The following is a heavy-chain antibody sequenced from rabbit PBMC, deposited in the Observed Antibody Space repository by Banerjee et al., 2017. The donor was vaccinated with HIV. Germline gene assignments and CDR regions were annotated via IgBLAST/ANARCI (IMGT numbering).Heavy chain of an antibody. CDR1: GFSFSNNYY. CDR2: IYADVSGDYT. J-gene: IGHJ6*01. D-gene: IGHD8-1*01. CDR3: ARDLSTYWDAMDL. V-gene: IGHV1S40*01. Sequence: QQLVESGGGLVKPGASLTLTCTASGFSFSNNYYMCWVRQAPGKGLEWIACIYADVSGDYTYYASWAKGRFTISKTSSTTVTLQMTSLTAADTATYFCARDLSTYWDAMDLWGQGTLVTVS.